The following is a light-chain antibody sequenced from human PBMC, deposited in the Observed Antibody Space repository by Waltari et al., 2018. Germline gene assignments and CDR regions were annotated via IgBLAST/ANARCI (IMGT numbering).Light chain of an antibody. CDR3: SSYAGSNNLV. J-gene: IGLJ1*01. Sequence: QSALTQPPSASGSLGQSVTISCTGTSSDVGDYDYVSWFQQHPGKAPKLMIYDVSKRPSGVPDRLSGSKSGNTASLTVSGLQAEDEADYYCSSYAGSNNLVFGSGTKFTVL. CDR2: DVS. CDR1: SSDVGDYDY. V-gene: IGLV2-8*01.